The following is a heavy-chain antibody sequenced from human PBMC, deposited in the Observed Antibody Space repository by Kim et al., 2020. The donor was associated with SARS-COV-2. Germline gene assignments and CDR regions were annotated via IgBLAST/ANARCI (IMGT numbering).Heavy chain of an antibody. V-gene: IGHV4-59*08. CDR3: ARLPDINGWPFDY. D-gene: IGHD6-19*01. CDR2: FSYNKRT. J-gene: IGHJ4*02. Sequence: SETLSLTCTISGASVSDDYWTWIRQPPGKGLEWIGYFSYNKRTSYNPSLKSRVSMSLDTSRNQFSLKLNSVTAAATAVYYCARLPDINGWPFDYWAQGTL. CDR1: GASVSDDY.